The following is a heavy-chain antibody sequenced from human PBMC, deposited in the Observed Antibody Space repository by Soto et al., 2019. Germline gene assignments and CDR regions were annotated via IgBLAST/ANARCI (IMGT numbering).Heavy chain of an antibody. D-gene: IGHD2-21*02. CDR2: IYWDNDK. Sequence: QITLKESGPTLVKPTQTLTLTCTFSGFSLSTGGLGVGWIRQPPGKALEWLALIYWDNDKRYSPSLMSRLTLTKDTSKNPVVLTMTNMDLVDAGTYYCVHSRCGGDCLQSYSSHYYYGMDVWGQGTTVTVSS. V-gene: IGHV2-5*02. J-gene: IGHJ6*02. CDR3: VHSRCGGDCLQSYSSHYYYGMDV. CDR1: GFSLSTGGLG.